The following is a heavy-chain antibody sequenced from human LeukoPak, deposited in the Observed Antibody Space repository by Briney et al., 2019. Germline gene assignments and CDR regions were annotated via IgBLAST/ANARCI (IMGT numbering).Heavy chain of an antibody. Sequence: GGSLRLSCAASGFTFSTYTMSWVRQAPGKGLEWVSRINSGGDATRYADSVKGRFTISRDNSKNTLYLQMNSLRAEDTAVYHCAKDLPAAYFDYWGQGTLVTVSS. CDR1: GFTFSTYT. CDR3: AKDLPAAYFDY. CDR2: INSGGDAT. D-gene: IGHD2-2*01. J-gene: IGHJ4*02. V-gene: IGHV3-23*01.